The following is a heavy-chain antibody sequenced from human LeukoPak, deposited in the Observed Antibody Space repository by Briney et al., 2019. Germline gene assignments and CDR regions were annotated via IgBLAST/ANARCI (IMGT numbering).Heavy chain of an antibody. D-gene: IGHD3-10*01. J-gene: IGHJ4*02. Sequence: SQTLSLTCTVSGGSINSSSYYWGWLRQPPGEALEWIGSIYHSGYTYYNPSLKSRVTISVDTSKSQFSLKLSSVTAADTAVYYCARSSMFRGVTVDYWGQGTLVTVSS. V-gene: IGHV4-39*01. CDR3: ARSSMFRGVTVDY. CDR2: IYHSGYT. CDR1: GGSINSSSYY.